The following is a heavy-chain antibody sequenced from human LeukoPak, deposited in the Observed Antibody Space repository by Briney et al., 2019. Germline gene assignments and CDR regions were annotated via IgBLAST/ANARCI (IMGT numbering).Heavy chain of an antibody. V-gene: IGHV4-59*01. J-gene: IGHJ5*02. CDR2: IYYSGSN. D-gene: IGHD5-12*01. CDR1: AGSISSSY. Sequence: SETLSLTCTADAGSISSSYWSWIRQPPGKGLEWIGYIYYSGSNNYNPSLKSRVTISVDTSKNQFSLKLSSVTAADTAVYYCARGFYIVATISNNWCDPWGQGTLFTVSS. CDR3: ARGFYIVATISNNWCDP.